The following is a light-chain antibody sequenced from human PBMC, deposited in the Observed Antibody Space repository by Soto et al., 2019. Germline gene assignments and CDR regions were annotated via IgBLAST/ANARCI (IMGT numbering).Light chain of an antibody. CDR2: EVS. V-gene: IGLV2-14*01. CDR1: SSDVGGYNH. CDR3: NSHTSSNTRV. Sequence: QSVLTQPASVSGSPGQSITISCTGTSSDVGGYNHVSWYQHHPGKAPKLMIYEVSHRPSGVSNRFSGSKSGNTASLTISGLQADDEADYYCNSHTSSNTRVFGTGTKVTVL. J-gene: IGLJ1*01.